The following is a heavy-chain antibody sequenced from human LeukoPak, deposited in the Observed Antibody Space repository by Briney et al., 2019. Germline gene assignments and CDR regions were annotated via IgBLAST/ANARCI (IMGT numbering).Heavy chain of an antibody. CDR3: AKRDYYDSSGYYYISGAFDI. V-gene: IGHV3-23*01. Sequence: TGGSLRLSCAASGFTFSSYAMSWVRQAPGKGLEWVSAISGSGGSTYYADSVKGRFTISRDNSKNTLYLQMNSLRAEDTAVYYCAKRDYYDSSGYYYISGAFDIWGQGTMVTVSS. CDR1: GFTFSSYA. J-gene: IGHJ3*02. D-gene: IGHD3-22*01. CDR2: ISGSGGST.